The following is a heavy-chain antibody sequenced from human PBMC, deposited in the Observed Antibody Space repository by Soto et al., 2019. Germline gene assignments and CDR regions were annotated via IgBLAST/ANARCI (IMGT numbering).Heavy chain of an antibody. J-gene: IGHJ6*02. CDR3: ARAGITGTTYYYYYYGMDV. V-gene: IGHV1-18*01. D-gene: IGHD1-7*01. Sequence: ASVKVSCKASGYTFTSYGISWVRQAPGQGLEWMGWISAYNGNTNYAQKLQGRVTMTTDTSTSTAYMELRSLRSDDTAVYYCARAGITGTTYYYYYYGMDVWGQGTTVIVSS. CDR1: GYTFTSYG. CDR2: ISAYNGNT.